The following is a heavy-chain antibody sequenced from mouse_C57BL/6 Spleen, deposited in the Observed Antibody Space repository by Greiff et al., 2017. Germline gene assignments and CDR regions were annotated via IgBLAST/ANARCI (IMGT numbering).Heavy chain of an antibody. V-gene: IGHV1-39*01. CDR2: INPNYGTT. J-gene: IGHJ3*01. Sequence: VQLPQSGPELVKPGASVTISCKASGYSFTDYNMNWVKQSNGKSLEWIGVINPNYGTTSYNQKFKGKATLTVDQSSSTAYMQLNSLTSEDSAVYYCARGGLLRQAWFAYWGQGTLVTVSA. D-gene: IGHD1-2*01. CDR1: GYSFTDYN. CDR3: ARGGLLRQAWFAY.